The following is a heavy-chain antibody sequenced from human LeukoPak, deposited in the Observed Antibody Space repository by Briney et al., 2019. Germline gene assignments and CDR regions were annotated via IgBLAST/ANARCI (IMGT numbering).Heavy chain of an antibody. CDR3: ARDPEWDLTLDY. D-gene: IGHD1-26*01. J-gene: IGHJ4*02. CDR1: GFTFSSYW. Sequence: GGSLRLSCAAPGFTFSSYWMHWVRQAPGKGLVWISSINSDESSRYYADSVKGRFTISRDNAKNTLYLQMNSLRAEDTAVYYCARDPEWDLTLDYWGQGTLVTVSS. V-gene: IGHV3-74*01. CDR2: INSDESSR.